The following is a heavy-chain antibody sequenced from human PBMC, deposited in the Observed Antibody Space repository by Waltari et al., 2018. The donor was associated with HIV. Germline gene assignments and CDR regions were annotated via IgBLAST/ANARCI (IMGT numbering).Heavy chain of an antibody. J-gene: IGHJ4*02. V-gene: IGHV3-23*01. Sequence: EVQLLESGGGLVQPGGSLNLSCTASGLPFTSYAMCWVRHDPGKGLEWVSDISGSGLSTQYTDSVKGRFTISRDTSTTTLYLQMNNLRAEDTALYYCTRGADTLSSGSHDYWGQGTLVTVSS. CDR3: TRGADTLSSGSHDY. CDR2: ISGSGLST. CDR1: GLPFTSYA. D-gene: IGHD6-19*01.